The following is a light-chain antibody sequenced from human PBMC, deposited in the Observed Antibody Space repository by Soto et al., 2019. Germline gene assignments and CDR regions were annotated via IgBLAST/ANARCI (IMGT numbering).Light chain of an antibody. J-gene: IGKJ2*01. CDR3: QQYYSYPRT. CDR2: AAS. V-gene: IGKV1-8*01. Sequence: AIRMTQSPSSLSASTGDRVTITCRASQGISSYLAWYQQKPGKAPKLLIYAASTLQSGGPSRFSGSGSGTDFPLTISCLQSEDFATYYCQQYYSYPRTFGQGTKLEIK. CDR1: QGISSY.